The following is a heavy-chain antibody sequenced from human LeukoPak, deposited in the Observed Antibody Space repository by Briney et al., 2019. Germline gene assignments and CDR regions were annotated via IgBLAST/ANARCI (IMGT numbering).Heavy chain of an antibody. D-gene: IGHD3-22*01. V-gene: IGHV4-30-4*01. CDR3: ARGPYYYDSSGYYKYNWFDP. CDR2: IYYSGST. J-gene: IGHJ5*02. CDR1: GGSISSGDYY. Sequence: PSETLSLTCTVSGGSISSGDYYWSWVRQPPGKGLEWIGYIYYSGSTYYNPSLKSRVTISVDTSKNQFSLKLSSVTAADTAVYYCARGPYYYDSSGYYKYNWFDPWGQGTLVTVSS.